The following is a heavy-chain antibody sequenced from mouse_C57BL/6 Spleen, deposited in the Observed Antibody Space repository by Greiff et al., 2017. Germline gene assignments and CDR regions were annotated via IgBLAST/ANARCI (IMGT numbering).Heavy chain of an antibody. D-gene: IGHD1-1*01. V-gene: IGHV14-4*01. CDR2: IDPENGDT. J-gene: IGHJ2*01. CDR1: GFNIKDDY. Sequence: VQLQQSGAELVRPGASVQLSCTASGFNIKDDYMHWVKQRPEQGLEWLGWIDPENGDTAYASQFQGQATIRADPPSHPPSLQLSSLTSEDTAVYYCTTDYYVSSYRGDYWGQGTTLTVSS. CDR3: TTDYYVSSYRGDY.